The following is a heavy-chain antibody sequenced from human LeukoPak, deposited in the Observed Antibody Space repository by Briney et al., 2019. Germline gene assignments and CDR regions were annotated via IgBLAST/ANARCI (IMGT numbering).Heavy chain of an antibody. J-gene: IGHJ4*02. CDR3: ARGFGTVTPSSD. D-gene: IGHD4-17*01. CDR2: IIPIFGTA. Sequence: SVRVSCKASGGSFSSYDISWVRQAPGQWLEWMGGIIPIFGTANYAQKFQGRVTITADESTSTAYMELSSLRSEDTAVYYCARGFGTVTPSSDWGQGTLVTVSS. V-gene: IGHV1-69*13. CDR1: GGSFSSYD.